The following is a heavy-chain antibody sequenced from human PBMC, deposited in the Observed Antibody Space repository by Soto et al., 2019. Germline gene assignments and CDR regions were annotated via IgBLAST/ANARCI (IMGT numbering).Heavy chain of an antibody. CDR2: IIPIFGTA. J-gene: IGHJ4*02. CDR3: ATLGGTGMVTIDY. Sequence: QVQLVQSGAEVKKPGSSVKVSCKASGGTFSSYAISWVRQAPGQGLEWMGGIIPIFGTANYAQKFQGRVTITADKSTSTAYLELSILRSEATAVYYCATLGGTGMVTIDYWGQRTLVTVSS. CDR1: GGTFSSYA. D-gene: IGHD5-18*01. V-gene: IGHV1-69*06.